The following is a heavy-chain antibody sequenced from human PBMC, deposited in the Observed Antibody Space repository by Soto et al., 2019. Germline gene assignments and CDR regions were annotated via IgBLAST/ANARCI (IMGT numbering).Heavy chain of an antibody. D-gene: IGHD3-10*01. V-gene: IGHV3-48*02. CDR2: ISTSSSTI. J-gene: IGHJ4*02. CDR1: GFRFSSYD. Sequence: EVQLVESGGGLVQPGGSLRLSCVASGFRFSSYDMNWVSQAPGKGLEWVSYISTSSSTIYYADSVKGRFTISRDNAKNSLYLQMNSLRDEDTAVYYCARVGSSIDYWGQGTLVTVSS. CDR3: ARVGSSIDY.